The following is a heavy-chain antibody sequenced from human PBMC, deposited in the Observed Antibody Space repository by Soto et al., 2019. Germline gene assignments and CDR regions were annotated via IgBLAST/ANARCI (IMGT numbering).Heavy chain of an antibody. Sequence: PGGSLRLSCVASGFTFSSYSMVWVRQAPGKGLEWVSYIFVTGGTIYYADSVKGRFTVSRDNAKNSLFLLMSSLRAEDTAVYYCARDKDWAFDYWGQGTQVTAPQ. D-gene: IGHD3-9*01. CDR1: GFTFSSYS. CDR3: ARDKDWAFDY. J-gene: IGHJ4*02. V-gene: IGHV3-48*03. CDR2: IFVTGGTI.